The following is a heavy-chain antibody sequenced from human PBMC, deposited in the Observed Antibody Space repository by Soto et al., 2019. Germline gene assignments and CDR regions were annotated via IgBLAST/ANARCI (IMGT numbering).Heavy chain of an antibody. CDR3: VRGRYGDY. CDR2: ISAHNDNT. Sequence: QVHLVQSGAEVRKPGASVKVSCKGSGYTFTSYGIAWVRQAPGQGLEWMGWISAHNDNTNYAQKVQGRVIVTRDTSTSTAYMELRNLRSDDTAVYYCVRGRYGDYWGQGALVTVSS. V-gene: IGHV1-18*01. CDR1: GYTFTSYG. J-gene: IGHJ4*02. D-gene: IGHD1-1*01.